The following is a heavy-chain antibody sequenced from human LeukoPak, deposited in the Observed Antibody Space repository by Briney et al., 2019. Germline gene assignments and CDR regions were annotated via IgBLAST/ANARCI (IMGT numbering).Heavy chain of an antibody. J-gene: IGHJ4*02. CDR2: INTNTGNP. Sequence: GASVKVSCKASGYTFTSYAMNWVRQAPGQGLEWMGWINTNTGNPTYAQGFTGRFVFSLDTSVSTAYLQISSLKAEDTAVYYCARDPCDYVWGSYRRDFDYWGQGTLVTVSS. V-gene: IGHV7-4-1*02. CDR1: GYTFTSYA. D-gene: IGHD3-16*02. CDR3: ARDPCDYVWGSYRRDFDY.